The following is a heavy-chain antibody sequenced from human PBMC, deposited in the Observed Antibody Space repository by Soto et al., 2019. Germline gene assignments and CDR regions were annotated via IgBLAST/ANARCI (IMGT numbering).Heavy chain of an antibody. Sequence: QVQLQQWGAGLLKPSETLSLTCAVYGGSFSGYYWNWIRQPPGKGLEWIGEINHSGSTNYNPSLKSRVTLSVDTSKTQFSLKLSSVTAADTAVYYCARGWGRIFDYWGQGTRVTVSS. CDR3: ARGWGRIFDY. CDR2: INHSGST. D-gene: IGHD7-27*01. V-gene: IGHV4-34*01. CDR1: GGSFSGYY. J-gene: IGHJ4*02.